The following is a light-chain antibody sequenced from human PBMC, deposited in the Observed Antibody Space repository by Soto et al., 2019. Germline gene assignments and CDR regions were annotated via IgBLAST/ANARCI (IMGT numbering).Light chain of an antibody. CDR1: QSLRSSY. V-gene: IGKV3-20*01. J-gene: IGKJ2*01. CDR2: GAS. Sequence: DIVLTQSPVTLSLSPGERATLSCRASQSLRSSYLAWYQQKPGQAPRLLMYGASNRATGFPDRFSGSGSGTDFTLTISRLEPEDFEVYYCHCQQFDNSPLYTFGQGTKLEIK. CDR3: QQFDNSPLYT.